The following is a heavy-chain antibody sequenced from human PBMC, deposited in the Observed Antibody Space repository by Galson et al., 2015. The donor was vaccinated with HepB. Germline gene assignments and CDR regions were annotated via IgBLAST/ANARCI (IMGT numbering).Heavy chain of an antibody. J-gene: IGHJ4*02. Sequence: SLRLSCAASGFTFSSYSMNWVRQAPGKGLEWVSYISSSSSTIYYADSVKGRFTISRDNAKNSLYLQMNSLRAEDTAVYYCAREGVDVLRYFDWLLGLFDYWGQGTLVTVSS. CDR3: AREGVDVLRYFDWLLGLFDY. V-gene: IGHV3-48*04. CDR1: GFTFSSYS. CDR2: ISSSSSTI. D-gene: IGHD3-9*01.